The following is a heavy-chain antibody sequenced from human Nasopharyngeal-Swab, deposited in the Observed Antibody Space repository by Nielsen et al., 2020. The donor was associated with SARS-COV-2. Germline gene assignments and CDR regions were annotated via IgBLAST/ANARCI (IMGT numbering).Heavy chain of an antibody. CDR1: GFTFSSYG. Sequence: GGSLRLSCAASGFTFSSYGMHWVRQAPGKGLEWVAVTSYDGSNKYYADSVKGRFTISRDNSKNTLYLQMNSLRAEDTAVYYCAKMAGYSSSWYGSSLIDYWGQRTLVTVSS. CDR2: TSYDGSNK. CDR3: AKMAGYSSSWYGSSLIDY. D-gene: IGHD6-13*01. V-gene: IGHV3-30*18. J-gene: IGHJ4*02.